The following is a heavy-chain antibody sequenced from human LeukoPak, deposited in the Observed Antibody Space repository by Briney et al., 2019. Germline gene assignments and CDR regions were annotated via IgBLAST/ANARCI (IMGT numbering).Heavy chain of an antibody. Sequence: GGSLRLSCAASGFTFSNYWMSWVRQAPGKGLEWVANIKQDGSEKYYVDSVKGRFTISRDNAKNSLYLHMNSLRAEDTAVYYCARDRRIAAAGSAFDIWGQGTMVTVSS. D-gene: IGHD6-13*01. CDR3: ARDRRIAAAGSAFDI. CDR1: GFTFSNYW. J-gene: IGHJ3*02. V-gene: IGHV3-7*01. CDR2: IKQDGSEK.